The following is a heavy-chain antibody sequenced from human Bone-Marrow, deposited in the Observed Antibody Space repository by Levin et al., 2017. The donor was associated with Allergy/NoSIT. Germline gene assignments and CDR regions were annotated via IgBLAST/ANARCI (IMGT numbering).Heavy chain of an antibody. J-gene: IGHJ4*02. V-gene: IGHV3-15*01. CDR2: IKSKTDGGTT. CDR3: TTDYYSSSWWGGYDMGGGY. D-gene: IGHD6-6*01. CDR1: GFTFSNAW. Sequence: AGGSLRLSCAASGFTFSNAWMSWVRQAPGKGLEWVGRIKSKTDGGTTDYAAPVKGRFTISRDDSKNTLYLQMNSLKTEDTAVYYCTTDYYSSSWWGGYDMGGGYWGQGTLVTVSS.